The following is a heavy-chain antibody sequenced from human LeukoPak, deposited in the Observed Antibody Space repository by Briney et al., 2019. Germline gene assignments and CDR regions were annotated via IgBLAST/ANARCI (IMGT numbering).Heavy chain of an antibody. V-gene: IGHV3-7*01. D-gene: IGHD1-26*01. Sequence: PGGSLRLSCAASGFSFSTQWMTWIRQAPGKGLEWLANINGDGSQTYYVDSVNGRFTISRDNAKNSLYLQMNSLRAEDTAVYYCARDPPGGSLDYWGQGTLVTVSS. CDR3: ARDPPGGSLDY. CDR1: GFSFSTQW. J-gene: IGHJ4*02. CDR2: INGDGSQT.